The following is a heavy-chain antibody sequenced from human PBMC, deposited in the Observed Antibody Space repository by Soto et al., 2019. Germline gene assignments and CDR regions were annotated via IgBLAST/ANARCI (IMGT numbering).Heavy chain of an antibody. CDR3: ARRRYCGYDCYHKHYYGMDV. J-gene: IGHJ6*02. CDR1: GDTFSSYI. Sequence: QVRLVQSGAEVKKPGSSVRVSCRSSGDTFSSYIVNWLRLAPGRGLEWMGRVIPVLTTTDYVQNFRGRVTISADRSTNTVYLDLSSLRSDDTAVYYCARRRYCGYDCYHKHYYGMDVWGQGSLVTVAS. CDR2: VIPVLTTT. V-gene: IGHV1-69*08. D-gene: IGHD2-21*02.